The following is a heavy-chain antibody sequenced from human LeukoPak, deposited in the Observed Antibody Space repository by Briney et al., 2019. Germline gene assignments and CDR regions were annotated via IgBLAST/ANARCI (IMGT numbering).Heavy chain of an antibody. J-gene: IGHJ4*02. CDR3: ARGLPGSTSH. V-gene: IGHV1-18*04. CDR1: GYTFTVYY. D-gene: IGHD5/OR15-5a*01. Sequence: ASVTVSFTPSGYTFTVYYMHWVRQAPGQGLEWMGWISAYNGNTNYAQKLQGRVTMTTDTSTSTAYMELRSLRSDDTAVYYCARGLPGSTSHWGQGTLVTVSS. CDR2: ISAYNGNT.